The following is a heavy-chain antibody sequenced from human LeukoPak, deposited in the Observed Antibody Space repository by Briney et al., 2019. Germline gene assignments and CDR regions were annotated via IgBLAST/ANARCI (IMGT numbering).Heavy chain of an antibody. CDR1: GGSISSSSYY. D-gene: IGHD3-9*01. Sequence: SETLSLTCTVSGGSISSSSYYWGWIRQPPGKGLEWIGSIYYSGSTNYNPSLKSRVTISVDTSKNQFSLKLSSVTAADTAVYYCARSGMTGAFDYWGQGTLVTVSS. CDR2: IYYSGST. J-gene: IGHJ4*02. V-gene: IGHV4-39*07. CDR3: ARSGMTGAFDY.